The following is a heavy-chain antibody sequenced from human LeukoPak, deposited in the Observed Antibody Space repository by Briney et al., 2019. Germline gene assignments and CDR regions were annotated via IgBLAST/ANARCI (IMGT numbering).Heavy chain of an antibody. Sequence: PSETLSLTCAVYGGSFSGYYWSWIRQPPGKGLEWIGSIHYSGSTYYNPSLKSRVTISVDTSKNQFSLKLSSVTAADTAVYYCARPRAAAGTHYFDYWGQGTLVTVSS. CDR1: GGSFSGYY. D-gene: IGHD6-13*01. V-gene: IGHV4-34*01. CDR3: ARPRAAAGTHYFDY. CDR2: IHYSGST. J-gene: IGHJ4*02.